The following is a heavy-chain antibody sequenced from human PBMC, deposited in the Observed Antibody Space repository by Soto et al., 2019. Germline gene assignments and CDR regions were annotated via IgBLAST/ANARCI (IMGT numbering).Heavy chain of an antibody. D-gene: IGHD6-13*01. J-gene: IGHJ5*02. V-gene: IGHV4-34*01. CDR3: ARERAAAGTDGGWFDP. CDR2: INHSGST. CDR1: GGSFSGYY. Sequence: SETLSLTCAVYGGSFSGYYWSWIRQPPGKGLEWIGEINHSGSTNYNPSLKSRVTISVDTSKNQFSLKLSSVTAADTAVYYCARERAAAGTDGGWFDPWGQGTLVTVSS.